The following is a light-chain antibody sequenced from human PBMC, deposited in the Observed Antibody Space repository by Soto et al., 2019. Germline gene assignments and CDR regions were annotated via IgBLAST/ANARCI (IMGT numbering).Light chain of an antibody. CDR1: QSISSW. V-gene: IGKV1-5*01. CDR2: DAS. CDR3: QQYNSYPYT. J-gene: IGKJ2*01. Sequence: DIQMTQSPSTLSASVGDRVTITCRASQSISSWLAWYQQKPGKAPKLLIYDASSLESGVPSRFSGSGSGTAYTLTVSRLQPDDFATSYCQQYNSYPYTFGQGTKLEIK.